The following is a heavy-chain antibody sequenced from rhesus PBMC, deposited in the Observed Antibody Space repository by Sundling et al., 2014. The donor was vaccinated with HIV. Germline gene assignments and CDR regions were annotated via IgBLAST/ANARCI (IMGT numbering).Heavy chain of an antibody. Sequence: QVQLQESGPGLVKPSETLSLTCSVFGGTISGFYWNWIRQPPGKGLEWIGHIGGGSGSTHYNPSLKSRVTISRDMSRNDVSLKLRSVTAADMGVYYCARNDYNIWSGYSFYGLNSWGQGVVVTVSS. CDR2: IGGGSGST. J-gene: IGHJ6*01. CDR1: GGTISGFY. D-gene: IGHD3-3*01. CDR3: ARNDYNIWSGYSFYGLNS. V-gene: IGHV4-165*02.